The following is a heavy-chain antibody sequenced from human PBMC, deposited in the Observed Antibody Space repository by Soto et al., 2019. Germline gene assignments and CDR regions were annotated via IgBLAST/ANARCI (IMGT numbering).Heavy chain of an antibody. CDR1: GYSFSTYA. CDR3: ARGKGMEENYYYYGLDI. CDR2: INGGTGQT. V-gene: IGHV1-3*01. J-gene: IGHJ6*02. D-gene: IGHD1-1*01. Sequence: PWASVKVSCKASGYSFSTYAMHWVRQAPGQSLEWMGWINGGTGQTKFSQRFQDRITITRDTSASTAYMELSSLRPEDTAVYYCARGKGMEENYYYYGLDIWGQGTTVTVSS.